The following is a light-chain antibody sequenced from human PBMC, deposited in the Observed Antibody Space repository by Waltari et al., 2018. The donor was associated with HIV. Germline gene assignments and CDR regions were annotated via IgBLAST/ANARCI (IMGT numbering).Light chain of an antibody. CDR2: GVN. CDR3: ISYTTSTSYV. CDR1: TSDIGDIAY. Sequence: QSALDQPASVSGSPGQSITITCTGITSDIGDIAYVSWYQHHPCQAPKIIIYGVNERPSGISPRFSGSKSGNMASLTISGLQSEDEADYHCISYTTSTSYVFGTGTKVTVL. V-gene: IGLV2-14*03. J-gene: IGLJ1*01.